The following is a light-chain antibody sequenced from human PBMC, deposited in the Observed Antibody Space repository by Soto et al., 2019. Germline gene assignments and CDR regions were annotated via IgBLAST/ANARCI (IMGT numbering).Light chain of an antibody. Sequence: ALQLTQSPSSLSASVGDRVIITCRASQAISTELGWYQQRPGKAPKLLIYGTSNLQSGVPSRFSGSGSGTDFTLTINGLQPEDFATYYCLQDYSYPRTFGQGTKVDVK. CDR2: GTS. V-gene: IGKV1-6*01. CDR3: LQDYSYPRT. CDR1: QAISTE. J-gene: IGKJ1*01.